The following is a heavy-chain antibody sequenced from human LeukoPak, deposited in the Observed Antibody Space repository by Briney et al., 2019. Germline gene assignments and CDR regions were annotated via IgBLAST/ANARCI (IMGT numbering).Heavy chain of an antibody. CDR1: GFTFSSYA. CDR3: AKRLWFGELLGYYGMDV. CDR2: ISGSGGST. V-gene: IGHV3-23*01. J-gene: IGHJ6*02. D-gene: IGHD3-10*01. Sequence: PGGSLRLSCAASGFTFSSYAMSWVRQAPGKGLEWVSAISGSGGSTYYADSVKGRFTISRDNSKNTLYLQMNSLRAEDTAVYYCAKRLWFGELLGYYGMDVWGQGTTVTVSS.